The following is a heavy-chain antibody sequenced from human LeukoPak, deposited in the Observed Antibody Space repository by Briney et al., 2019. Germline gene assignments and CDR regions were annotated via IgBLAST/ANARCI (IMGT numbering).Heavy chain of an antibody. D-gene: IGHD2-2*01. CDR3: ARQYCSSTSCHYGMDV. J-gene: IGHJ6*02. V-gene: IGHV3-33*01. CDR1: GFTFSSYG. Sequence: PGGSLRLSCEASGFTFSSYGMHWVRQAPGKGLEWVAVIWYDGSNKYYADSVKGRFTISRDNSKNTLYLQMNSLRAEDTAVYYCARQYCSSTSCHYGMDVWGQGTTVTVSS. CDR2: IWYDGSNK.